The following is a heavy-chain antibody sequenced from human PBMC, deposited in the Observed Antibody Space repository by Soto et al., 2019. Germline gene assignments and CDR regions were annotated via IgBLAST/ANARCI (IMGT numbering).Heavy chain of an antibody. CDR2: INPQTGGT. V-gene: IGHV1-2*02. Sequence: QVQLVQSGAEVKTPGASVRVSCKASGYTFTGYYIHWVREAPGQGLEWMGWINPQTGGTSYGQKFQGRVTFSRDTSINTAYLELSRLRFDDAAVYFVARERYQVISDGMDVWGQGTTVTVSS. J-gene: IGHJ6*02. CDR3: ARERYQVISDGMDV. CDR1: GYTFTGYY. D-gene: IGHD2-2*01.